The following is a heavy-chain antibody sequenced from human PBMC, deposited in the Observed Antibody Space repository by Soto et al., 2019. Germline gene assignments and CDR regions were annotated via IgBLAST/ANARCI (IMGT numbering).Heavy chain of an antibody. J-gene: IGHJ6*02. Sequence: ASVKVSCRASGYTSTGYYMHWVRQAPGQGLEWMGWINPNSGGKNYAQKFQGRVTMTRDTSISTAYMELRRLRSDDTAVYYCARDVASIEAAGNYYYYYGMDVSGQGTTVTVPS. CDR3: ARDVASIEAAGNYYYYYGMDV. CDR1: GYTSTGYY. V-gene: IGHV1-2*02. D-gene: IGHD6-13*01. CDR2: INPNSGGK.